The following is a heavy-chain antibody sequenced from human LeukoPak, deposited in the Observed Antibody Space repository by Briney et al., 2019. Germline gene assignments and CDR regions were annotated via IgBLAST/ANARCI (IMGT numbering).Heavy chain of an antibody. D-gene: IGHD1-26*01. CDR3: ARGALAVGATKYYYYYGMDV. Sequence: ASVKVSCMASVYTFTSYDVYWVRPAPGQGREWMGWMKPNKGNTGYAQKFQCRVTMTSNTSRSTAYMQLSSLRSEETAVYYCARGALAVGATKYYYYYGMDVWGQGTTVTVSS. V-gene: IGHV1-8*01. CDR2: MKPNKGNT. CDR1: VYTFTSYD. J-gene: IGHJ6*02.